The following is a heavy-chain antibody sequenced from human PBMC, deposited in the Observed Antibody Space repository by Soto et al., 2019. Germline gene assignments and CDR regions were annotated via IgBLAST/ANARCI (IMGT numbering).Heavy chain of an antibody. J-gene: IGHJ3*02. CDR1: GYTFTGYY. Sequence: SVKVSCKASGYTFTGYYMHWVRQAPGQGLEWMGWINPNSGGTNYAQKFQGWVTMTRDTSISTAYMEMSRLRSDDTAVYYCARGFTITFGGVQPYIWGQGTMVTVSS. CDR3: ARGFTITFGGVQPYI. CDR2: INPNSGGT. V-gene: IGHV1-2*04. D-gene: IGHD3-16*01.